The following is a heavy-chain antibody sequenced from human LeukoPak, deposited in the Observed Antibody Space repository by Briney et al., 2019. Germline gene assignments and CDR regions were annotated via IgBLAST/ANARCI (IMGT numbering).Heavy chain of an antibody. D-gene: IGHD4-17*01. CDR2: IKQDGSEK. CDR3: ARSTVTRQYYFDY. CDR1: GFTFSSYW. Sequence: GGSLRLSCAASGFTFSSYWMSWVRQAPGKGLEWVANIKQDGSEKYYVDSVKGRFTISRDNAKNPLYPQMNSLRAEDTAVYYCARSTVTRQYYFDYWGQGTLVTVSS. J-gene: IGHJ4*02. V-gene: IGHV3-7*03.